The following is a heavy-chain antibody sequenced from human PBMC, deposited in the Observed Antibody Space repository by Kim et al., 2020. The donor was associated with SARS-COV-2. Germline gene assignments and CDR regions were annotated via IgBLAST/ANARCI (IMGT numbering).Heavy chain of an antibody. D-gene: IGHD2-21*01. V-gene: IGHV4-30-4*01. CDR2: IYYSGST. CDR3: ASQHFYYYFDY. Sequence: SETLSLTCTVSGGSISSGDYYWSWIRQPPGKGLEWIGYIYYSGSTYYNPSLKSRVTISVDTSKNQFSLKLSSVTAADTAVYYCASQHFYYYFDYWGQGTLVTVSS. J-gene: IGHJ4*02. CDR1: GGSISSGDYY.